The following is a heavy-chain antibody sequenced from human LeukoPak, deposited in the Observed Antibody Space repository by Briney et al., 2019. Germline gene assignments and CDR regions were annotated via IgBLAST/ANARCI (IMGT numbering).Heavy chain of an antibody. D-gene: IGHD1-26*01. CDR2: ISSSSSYI. CDR1: GFTFSSYS. V-gene: IGHV3-21*01. CDR3: ARGQRWELLGYYYYYMDV. J-gene: IGHJ6*03. Sequence: GGSLRLSCAASGFTFSSYSMNWVRQAPGKGLEWVSSISSSSSYIYYVDSVKGRFTISRDNAKNSLYLQMNSLRAEDTAVYYCARGQRWELLGYYYYYMDVWGKGTTVTISS.